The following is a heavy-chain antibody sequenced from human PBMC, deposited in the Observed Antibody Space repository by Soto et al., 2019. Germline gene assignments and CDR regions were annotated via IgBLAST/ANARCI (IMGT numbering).Heavy chain of an antibody. V-gene: IGHV3-74*01. CDR3: ARGGPIKELWFGPTGCFDP. J-gene: IGHJ5*02. CDR2: INSDGSST. D-gene: IGHD3-10*01. Sequence: EVQLVESGGGLVQPGGSLRLSCAASGFTFSSYWMHWVRQAPGKGLVWVSRINSDGSSTSYADSVKGRFTISRDNAKNTLYLKMNSLGAEDTAVYYCARGGPIKELWFGPTGCFDPWGQGTLVTVSS. CDR1: GFTFSSYW.